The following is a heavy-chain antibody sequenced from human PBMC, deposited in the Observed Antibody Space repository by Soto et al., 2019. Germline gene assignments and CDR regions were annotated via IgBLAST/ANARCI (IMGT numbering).Heavy chain of an antibody. CDR3: EKARRPNYYYGMDV. Sequence: QVQLVESGGGVVQPGRSLRLSRAAAGFTFRSCGMEWVRQAPGKGLEWVAVIAYDGSNTYYADSEKGRYTISRDKSKNPLYLQMNSLRAEDTAVYSCEKARRPNYYYGMDVWGQGTTVTVSS. CDR2: IAYDGSNT. CDR1: GFTFRSCG. D-gene: IGHD6-25*01. J-gene: IGHJ6*02. V-gene: IGHV3-30*18.